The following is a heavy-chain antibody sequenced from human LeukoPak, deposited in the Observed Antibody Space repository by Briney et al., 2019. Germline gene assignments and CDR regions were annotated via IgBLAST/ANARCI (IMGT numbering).Heavy chain of an antibody. V-gene: IGHV3-30*02. Sequence: GGSLRLSCAASGFTFSSYWMHWVRQAPGKGLEWVAFIRYDGSNKYYADSVKGRFTISRDNSKNTLYLQMNSLRAEDTAVYYCARSLWFGEFRHLDYWGQGTLVTVSS. J-gene: IGHJ4*02. CDR3: ARSLWFGEFRHLDY. D-gene: IGHD3-10*01. CDR1: GFTFSSYW. CDR2: IRYDGSNK.